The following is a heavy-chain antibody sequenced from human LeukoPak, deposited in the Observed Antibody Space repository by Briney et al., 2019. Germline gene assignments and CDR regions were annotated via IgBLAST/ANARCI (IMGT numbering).Heavy chain of an antibody. V-gene: IGHV3-21*01. J-gene: IGHJ4*02. D-gene: IGHD3-22*01. CDR1: GFIFSSYS. CDR2: ISSSSSDI. CDR3: ARDDGIVMVTFDY. Sequence: GGSLRLSSAASGFIFSSYSMNWVRQAPGKGLEWVSSISSSSSDIYYADSVKGRFTISRDNAKNSLYLQMNSLRAEDTAVYYCARDDGIVMVTFDYWGQGTLVTVSS.